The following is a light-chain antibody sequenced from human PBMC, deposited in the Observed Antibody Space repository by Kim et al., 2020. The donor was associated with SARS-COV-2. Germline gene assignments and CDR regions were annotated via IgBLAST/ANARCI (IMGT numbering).Light chain of an antibody. J-gene: IGKJ5*01. Sequence: DIQMTQSPSSLSASVGDRVTITCQASQDISNYLNWYQQKPGKAPKLLIYDASNLETGVPSRFSGSGSGTDFTFTISSLQPEYIATYYCKQYDNLPITFGQGTRLEIK. V-gene: IGKV1-33*01. CDR2: DAS. CDR1: QDISNY. CDR3: KQYDNLPIT.